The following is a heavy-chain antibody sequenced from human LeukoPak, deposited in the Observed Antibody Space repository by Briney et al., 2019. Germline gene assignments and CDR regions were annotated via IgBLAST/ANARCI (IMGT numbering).Heavy chain of an antibody. CDR3: TRGGAARPDY. CDR2: ISSSSSTI. J-gene: IGHJ4*02. V-gene: IGHV3-48*02. CDR1: GFTFSSYN. D-gene: IGHD6-6*01. Sequence: GGSLRLSCAASGFTFSSYNMNWVRQAPGKGLEWVSYISSSSSTIYYADSVKGRFTVSRDNAKNSLFLQMNSLRDEDTAVYYCTRGGAARPDYWGQGTLVTVSS.